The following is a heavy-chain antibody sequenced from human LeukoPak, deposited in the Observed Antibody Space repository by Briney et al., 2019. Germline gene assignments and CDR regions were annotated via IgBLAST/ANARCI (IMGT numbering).Heavy chain of an antibody. V-gene: IGHV3-30*18. CDR2: ISYDGSNI. Sequence: GRSLRLSCAASGFMFSMHGMHWVRQAPGKGLEWVAVISYDGSNIYYVESVKGRFTISRDNSKNMMYLQMNSLRAEDTAVYYCAKSAQMAFDYWGQGTLVTVSS. J-gene: IGHJ4*02. CDR1: GFMFSMHG. D-gene: IGHD2-8*01. CDR3: AKSAQMAFDY.